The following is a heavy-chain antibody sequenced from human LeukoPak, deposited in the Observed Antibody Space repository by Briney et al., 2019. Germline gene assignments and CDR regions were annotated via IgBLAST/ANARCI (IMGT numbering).Heavy chain of an antibody. D-gene: IGHD3-9*01. CDR2: IYYSGST. CDR3: ARLGDYDILTGLPSNWFDP. Sequence: SETLSLTCTVSGGSISSSSYYWGWIRQPPGKGLEWIGSIYYSGSTYYNPSLKSRVTISVDTSKNQFSLKLSSVTAADTAVYYCARLGDYDILTGLPSNWFDPWGQGTLVTVSS. CDR1: GGSISSSSYY. V-gene: IGHV4-39*07. J-gene: IGHJ5*02.